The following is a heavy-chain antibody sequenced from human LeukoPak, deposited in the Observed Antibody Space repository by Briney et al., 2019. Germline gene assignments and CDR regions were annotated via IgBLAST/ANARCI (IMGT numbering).Heavy chain of an antibody. J-gene: IGHJ4*02. D-gene: IGHD3-22*01. Sequence: GGSLRLSCAASGFTFSSYWMSWVRQAPGKGLEWVSYISSSGSTIYYADSVKGRFTISRDNAKNSLYLQMNSLRAEDTAVYYCARDAPYCYDSSGYYFSFDYWGQGTLVTVSS. CDR1: GFTFSSYW. CDR2: ISSSGSTI. CDR3: ARDAPYCYDSSGYYFSFDY. V-gene: IGHV3-48*04.